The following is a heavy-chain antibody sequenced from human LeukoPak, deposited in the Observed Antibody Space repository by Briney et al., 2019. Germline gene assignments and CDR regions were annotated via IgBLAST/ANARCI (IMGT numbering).Heavy chain of an antibody. J-gene: IGHJ4*02. CDR1: GGSISSYY. V-gene: IGHV4-4*07. CDR2: IYTSGST. D-gene: IGHD6-13*01. Sequence: SETLSLTCTVSGGSISSYYWSWIRQPAGKGLEWIGRIYTSGSTNYNPSLKSRVTMSVDTSKNQFSLKLSSVTAADTAVYYCARDTKGSSWFSYFDYWGQGTLVTVSS. CDR3: ARDTKGSSWFSYFDY.